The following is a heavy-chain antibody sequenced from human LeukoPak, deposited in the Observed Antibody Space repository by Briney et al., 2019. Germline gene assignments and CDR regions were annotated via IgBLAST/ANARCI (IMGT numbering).Heavy chain of an antibody. V-gene: IGHV4-39*07. CDR1: GGSISSSSYY. J-gene: IGHJ4*02. D-gene: IGHD3-10*01. Sequence: SETLSLTCTVSGGSISSSSYYWGWIRQPPGKGLEWIGSIYYSGSTYYNPSLKSRVTISVDTSKNQFSLKLSSVTAADTAVYYCARTPYGSGSYYNPYYFDYWGQGTLVTVSS. CDR3: ARTPYGSGSYYNPYYFDY. CDR2: IYYSGST.